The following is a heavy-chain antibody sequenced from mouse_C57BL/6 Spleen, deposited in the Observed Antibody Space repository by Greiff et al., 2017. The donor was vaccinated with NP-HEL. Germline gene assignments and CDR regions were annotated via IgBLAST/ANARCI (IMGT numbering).Heavy chain of an antibody. J-gene: IGHJ4*01. D-gene: IGHD1-1*01. Sequence: QVQLQQPGAELVRPGSSVKLSCTASGYTFTSYWMDWVQQRPGQGLEWIGNIYPSDSETYYNQKFKDKSTLTVDKSSSTAYMQITSLTSEDYTVYYCARRGSRGGYAMDYWGQGTSVTVSS. CDR3: ARRGSRGGYAMDY. CDR2: IYPSDSET. V-gene: IGHV1-61*01. CDR1: GYTFTSYW.